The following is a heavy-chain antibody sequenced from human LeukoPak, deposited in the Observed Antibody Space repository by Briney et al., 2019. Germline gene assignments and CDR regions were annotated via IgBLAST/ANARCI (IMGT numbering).Heavy chain of an antibody. V-gene: IGHV4-59*01. Sequence: SETLSLTCTVSGGSISSYYWSWIRQPPGKGLEWIGYIYYSGSTNYNPSLKSRVTISVDTSKNQFSLKLSSVPAADTAVYYCARGSLRYFDWLYTLGYYFDYWGQGTLVTVSS. CDR2: IYYSGST. J-gene: IGHJ4*02. D-gene: IGHD3-9*01. CDR1: GGSISSYY. CDR3: ARGSLRYFDWLYTLGYYFDY.